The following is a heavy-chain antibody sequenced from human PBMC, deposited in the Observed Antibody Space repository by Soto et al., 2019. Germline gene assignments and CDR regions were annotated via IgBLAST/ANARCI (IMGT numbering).Heavy chain of an antibody. V-gene: IGHV3-15*07. D-gene: IGHD4-17*01. J-gene: IGHJ6*02. Sequence: GGSLRLSCAASGFTFSNAWMNWVRQAPGKGLEWVGRIKSKTDGGTTDYAAPVKGRFTISRDDSKNTLNLQMNSLKTEDTAVYYCTTGWHIKPEYGDYGYYYYYGMDVWGQGTTVTVSS. CDR2: IKSKTDGGTT. CDR3: TTGWHIKPEYGDYGYYYYYGMDV. CDR1: GFTFSNAW.